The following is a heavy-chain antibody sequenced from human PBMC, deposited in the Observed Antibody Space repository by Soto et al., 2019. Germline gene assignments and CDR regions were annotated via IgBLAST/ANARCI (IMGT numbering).Heavy chain of an antibody. CDR3: TTVQSAEAMVISAFGHWFGR. CDR1: GGSVRSGSYY. V-gene: IGHV4-61*03. D-gene: IGHD3-22*01. Sequence: ASETLSLTCTVSGGSVRSGSYYWSWIRQPPGKGLEWIGYIYYSGITKYNPSLESRVTISVDTSRNHFSLSLSAVTAADTAVYFCTTVQSAEAMVISAFGHWFGRWGQGTRITVSS. J-gene: IGHJ5*02. CDR2: IYYSGIT.